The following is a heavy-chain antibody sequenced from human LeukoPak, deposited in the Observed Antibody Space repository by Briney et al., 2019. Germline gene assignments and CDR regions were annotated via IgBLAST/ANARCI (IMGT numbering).Heavy chain of an antibody. CDR3: ARGKYYGSGSYYSPVDY. CDR1: GFTFSSYE. Sequence: GGSLRLSCAASGFTFSSYEMNWVCQAPGKGLEWVSYISSSGSTIYYADSVKGRFTISRDNAKNSLYLQMNSLRAEDTAVYYCARGKYYGSGSYYSPVDYWGQGTLVTVSS. V-gene: IGHV3-48*03. D-gene: IGHD3-10*01. CDR2: ISSSGSTI. J-gene: IGHJ4*02.